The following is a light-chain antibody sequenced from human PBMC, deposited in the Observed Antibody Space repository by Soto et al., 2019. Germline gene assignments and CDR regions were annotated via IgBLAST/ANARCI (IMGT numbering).Light chain of an antibody. J-gene: IGKJ1*01. CDR1: QSVSST. CDR3: QQSYSTPSWT. CDR2: GAS. Sequence: EIVMTQSPATLSVSPGERATLSCRASQSVSSTLAWYQQRPGQAPRLLIYGASTRATGIPARFSGSGSGTDFTLTISSLQPEDFATYYCQQSYSTPSWTFGQGTKVDIK. V-gene: IGKV3-15*01.